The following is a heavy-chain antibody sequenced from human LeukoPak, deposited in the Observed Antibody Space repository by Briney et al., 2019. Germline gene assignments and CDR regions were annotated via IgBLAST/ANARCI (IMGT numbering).Heavy chain of an antibody. Sequence: GGSLRLSCAASGFTVSSNYMTWVRQAPGKGLEWVSLIYTDGSTYYADSVKGRFTISRHNSKNTLYIQMNSLGADDTAVYYCATGYSGYRRSCYYGMDVWGQGTTVTVSS. CDR1: GFTVSSNY. V-gene: IGHV3-53*04. J-gene: IGHJ6*02. CDR3: ATGYSGYRRSCYYGMDV. CDR2: IYTDGST. D-gene: IGHD5-12*01.